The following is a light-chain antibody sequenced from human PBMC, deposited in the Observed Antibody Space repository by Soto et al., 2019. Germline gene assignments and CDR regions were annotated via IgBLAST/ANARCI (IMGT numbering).Light chain of an antibody. V-gene: IGKV3-20*01. J-gene: IGKJ1*01. Sequence: ETAVTESPATLSLSPVERATLSCRASQIGSRNYLVWYQPKPGQAPRLLIYGASGRATGIPDRFRGSGSGTDFTLTISRLEPEDFAVYYCQQYGSSPTTFGHGTKVDIK. CDR2: GAS. CDR3: QQYGSSPTT. CDR1: QIGSRNY.